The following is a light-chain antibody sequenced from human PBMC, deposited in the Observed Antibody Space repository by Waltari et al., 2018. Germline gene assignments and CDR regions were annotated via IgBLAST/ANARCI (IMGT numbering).Light chain of an antibody. CDR2: EVS. CDR3: SSDAVSNNFYD. Sequence: QSALTQPPSASGSPGQPVTISCTGTGSGGSVSLYQQLPGKAPKLLIYEVSKRPSGVPDRFSGSKSGNTASLTVSGLQAEDEGDYYCSSDAVSNNFYDFGSGTKVTVL. J-gene: IGLJ1*01. V-gene: IGLV2-8*01. CDR1: GSGGS.